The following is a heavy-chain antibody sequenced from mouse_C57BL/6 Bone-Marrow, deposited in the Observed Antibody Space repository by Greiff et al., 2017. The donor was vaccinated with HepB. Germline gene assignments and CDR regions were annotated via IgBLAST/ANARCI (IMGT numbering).Heavy chain of an antibody. CDR3: AEGYYDYDDVFAY. Sequence: DVKLVESGGGLVQPGESLKLSCESNEYEFPSHDMSWVRKTPEKRLELVAAINSDGGSTYYPDTMERRFIISRDNTKKTLYLQMSSLRSEDTALYYCAEGYYDYDDVFAYWGQGTLVTVSA. J-gene: IGHJ3*01. CDR1: EYEFPSHD. V-gene: IGHV5-2*01. D-gene: IGHD2-4*01. CDR2: INSDGGST.